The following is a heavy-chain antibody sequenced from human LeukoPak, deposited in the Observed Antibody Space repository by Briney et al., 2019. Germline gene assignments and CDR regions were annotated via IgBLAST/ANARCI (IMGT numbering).Heavy chain of an antibody. CDR3: ASTTAMASPRHAFDI. Sequence: PGGSLRLSCAASGFTVSSNYMSWVRQAPGKGLEWVSVNYSGGSTYYADSVKGRFTISRDNSKNTLYLQMNSLRAEDTAVYYCASTTAMASPRHAFDIWGQGTMVTVSS. V-gene: IGHV3-53*01. D-gene: IGHD5-18*01. CDR2: NYSGGST. CDR1: GFTVSSNY. J-gene: IGHJ3*02.